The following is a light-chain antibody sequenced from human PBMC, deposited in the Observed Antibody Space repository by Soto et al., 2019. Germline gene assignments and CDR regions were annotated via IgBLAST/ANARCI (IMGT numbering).Light chain of an antibody. CDR3: SSYTTRXTLV. V-gene: IGLV2-14*03. CDR1: SSDVGGYNF. J-gene: IGLJ1*01. CDR2: EVS. Sequence: QSVLTQPASVFGSPGQSITISCTGTSSDVGGYNFVSWYQQHPGKAPKLMIYEVSSRPSGVSNRFSGSKSGNTASLTISGXQPEDEADYYCSSYTTRXTLVFGTGTKVTVL.